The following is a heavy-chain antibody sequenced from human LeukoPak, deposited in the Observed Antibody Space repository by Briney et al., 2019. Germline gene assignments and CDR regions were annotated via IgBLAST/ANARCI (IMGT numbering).Heavy chain of an antibody. V-gene: IGHV3-21*01. J-gene: IGHJ5*02. Sequence: GGSLRLSYAASGFTFSSYSMNWVRQAPGKGLEWVSSISSSSSYIYYADSVKGRFTISRDNAKNSLYLQMNSLRAEDTAVYYCARCRSSSWYDWFDPWGQGTLVTVSS. CDR2: ISSSSSYI. D-gene: IGHD6-13*01. CDR3: ARCRSSSWYDWFDP. CDR1: GFTFSSYS.